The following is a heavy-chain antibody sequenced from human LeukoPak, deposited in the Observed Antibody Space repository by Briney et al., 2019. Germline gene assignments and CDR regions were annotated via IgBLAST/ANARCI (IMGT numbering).Heavy chain of an antibody. D-gene: IGHD3-3*01. CDR3: ARSYDFLHYGIDV. V-gene: IGHV4-59*08. Sequence: SETLSLNCTVSGGSISSYYWSWIRQPPGKGLEWIGYIYYSGSTNYNPSLKSRVTISVDTSKNQFSLKLSSVTAADTAVYYCARSYDFLHYGIDVWGQGTTVTVSS. J-gene: IGHJ6*02. CDR1: GGSISSYY. CDR2: IYYSGST.